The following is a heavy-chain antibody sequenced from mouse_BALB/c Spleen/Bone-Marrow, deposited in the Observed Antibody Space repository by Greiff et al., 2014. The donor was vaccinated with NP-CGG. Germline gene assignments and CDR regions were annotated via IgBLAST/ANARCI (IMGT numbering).Heavy chain of an antibody. V-gene: IGHV14-3*02. CDR1: GFNIKDTY. Sequence: VQLQQPGAELVKPGASVKLSCTASGFNIKDTYMHWVKQRPEQGLKWIGRIDPANGNTKYDPKFQGKATITADTSSNTAYLQLSSLTSEDTAVYYCATYYRYDRRFAYWGQGTLVTASA. CDR2: IDPANGNT. D-gene: IGHD2-14*01. CDR3: ATYYRYDRRFAY. J-gene: IGHJ3*01.